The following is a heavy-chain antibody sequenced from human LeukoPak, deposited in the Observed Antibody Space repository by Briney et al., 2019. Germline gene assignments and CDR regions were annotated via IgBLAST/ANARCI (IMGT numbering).Heavy chain of an antibody. CDR1: GFAFNTYA. CDR3: ARKFFGSGSYPDF. Sequence: PGRSLRLSCAASGFAFNTYAMHWVRQAPGQGLEWVALIWHDGSHKFYSNSVRGQFTISRDNSKNTVSLQMNNLRPEDTAVYYCARKFFGSGSYPDFWGQGTLVTVSS. V-gene: IGHV3-33*01. J-gene: IGHJ4*02. CDR2: IWHDGSHK. D-gene: IGHD3-10*01.